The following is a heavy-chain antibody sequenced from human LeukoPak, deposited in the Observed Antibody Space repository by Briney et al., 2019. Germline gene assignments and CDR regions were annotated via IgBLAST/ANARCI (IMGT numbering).Heavy chain of an antibody. D-gene: IGHD6-19*01. CDR1: GYTFTSYY. CDR2: INPSGGST. CDR3: ARDQGSGWPLGYY. V-gene: IGHV1-46*01. J-gene: IGHJ4*02. Sequence: GASVKVSCKASGYTFTSYYMHWVRRAPGQGLEWMGIINPSGGSTSYAQKFQGRVTMTRDMSTSTVYMELSSLRSEDTAVYYCARDQGSGWPLGYYWGQGTLVTVSS.